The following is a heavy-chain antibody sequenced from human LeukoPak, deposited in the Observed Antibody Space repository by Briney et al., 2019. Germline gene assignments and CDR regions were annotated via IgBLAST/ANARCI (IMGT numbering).Heavy chain of an antibody. CDR3: AKDLRSSSFPFDH. CDR1: GFTFSSYG. J-gene: IGHJ4*02. Sequence: GRSLRLSCAASGFTFSSYGMHWVRQAPGKGLERVSAISGSGGSTYYADSVKGRFTISRDNSKNTLYLQMNSLRAEDTAVYYCAKDLRSSSFPFDHWGQGTLVTVSS. V-gene: IGHV3-23*01. CDR2: ISGSGGST. D-gene: IGHD6-13*01.